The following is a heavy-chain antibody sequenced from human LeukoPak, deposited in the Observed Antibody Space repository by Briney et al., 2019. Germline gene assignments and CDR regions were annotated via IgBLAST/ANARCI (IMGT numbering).Heavy chain of an antibody. CDR2: IGGSGGST. D-gene: IGHD2-2*01. CDR1: GFTFSSYA. J-gene: IGHJ4*02. Sequence: GSLRLSCAASGFTFSSYAMSWVRQAPGKGLEWVSAIGGSGGSTYYADSVKGRFTISRDNSKNTLYLQMNSLRAEDTAVYYCAKEYCSSTSCYADYWGQGTLVTVSS. V-gene: IGHV3-23*01. CDR3: AKEYCSSTSCYADY.